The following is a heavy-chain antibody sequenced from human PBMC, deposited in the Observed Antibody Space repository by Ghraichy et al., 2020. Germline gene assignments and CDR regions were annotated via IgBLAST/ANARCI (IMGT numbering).Heavy chain of an antibody. CDR2: ITNDGSDK. V-gene: IGHV3-30*03. CDR1: GFTFRHYD. Sequence: GGSLRLSCAGSGFTFRHYDMNWVRQAPGQGLDWVALITNDGSDKYYADSVMGRFSISRDNSKNTLSLQMNSLRAEDTAVYYCARVSATPMVTSYHDYFYGMDVWGQGTTVTVSS. J-gene: IGHJ6*02. CDR3: ARVSATPMVTSYHDYFYGMDV. D-gene: IGHD5-18*01.